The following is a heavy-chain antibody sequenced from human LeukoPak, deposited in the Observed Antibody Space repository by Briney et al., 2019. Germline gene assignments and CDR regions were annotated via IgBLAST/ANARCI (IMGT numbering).Heavy chain of an antibody. J-gene: IGHJ4*02. Sequence: ASVKVSCKASGYTFTSYYMHWVRQAPGQGLEWMGIINPSGGSTSYAQKFQGRVTMTRDTSTSTVYMEPSSLRSEDTAVYYCATDLAAAGSDYWGQGTLVTVSS. CDR3: ATDLAAAGSDY. CDR2: INPSGGST. CDR1: GYTFTSYY. V-gene: IGHV1-46*01. D-gene: IGHD6-13*01.